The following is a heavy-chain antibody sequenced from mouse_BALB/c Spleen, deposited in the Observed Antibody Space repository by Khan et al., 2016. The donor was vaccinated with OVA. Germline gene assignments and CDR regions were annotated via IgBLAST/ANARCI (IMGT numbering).Heavy chain of an antibody. CDR2: INTETGEP. J-gene: IGHJ1*01. D-gene: IGHD3-2*01. Sequence: QVQLQQSGPEMKKPGETVKISCKASGYTFTDYSMHWVKQAPGKGLKWMGWINTETGEPTYADDFKGRFAFSLETSASTAYLQINNLKNEDTATYFGAGRRHRYLDVWGAGTTTTVSS. CDR1: GYTFTDYS. CDR3: AGRRHRYLDV. V-gene: IGHV9-2-1*01.